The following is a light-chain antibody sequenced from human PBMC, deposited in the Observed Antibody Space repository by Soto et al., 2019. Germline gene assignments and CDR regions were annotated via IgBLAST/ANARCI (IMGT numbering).Light chain of an antibody. V-gene: IGKV3-15*01. CDR2: GAF. Sequence: EIVLTQSPGTLSLSPGERATLSCRASQSVRSNSLAWYQQKPGQAPRLLIYGAFTRATGIPARFSGSGSGTEFTLTISSLQSEDFAVYFCQQYNNWPPVTFGPGTKVDIK. J-gene: IGKJ3*01. CDR3: QQYNNWPPVT. CDR1: QSVRSN.